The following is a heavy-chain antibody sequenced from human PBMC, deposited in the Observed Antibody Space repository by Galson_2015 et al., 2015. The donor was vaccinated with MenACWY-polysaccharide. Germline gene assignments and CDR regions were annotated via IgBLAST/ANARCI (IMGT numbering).Heavy chain of an antibody. Sequence: GSTYYNPSLKSRVTISVDRSKNQFSLKLSSVTAADTAVYYCARAGGFLEWFRFGKGYFDYWGQGTLVTVSS. D-gene: IGHD3-3*01. V-gene: IGHV4-30-2*01. CDR2: GST. CDR3: ARAGGFLEWFRFGKGYFDY. J-gene: IGHJ4*02.